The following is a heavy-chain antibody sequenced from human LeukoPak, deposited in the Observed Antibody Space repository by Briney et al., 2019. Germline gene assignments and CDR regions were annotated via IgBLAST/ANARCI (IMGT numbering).Heavy chain of an antibody. CDR1: GASFRDYY. CDR2: ISHTGRT. J-gene: IGHJ4*02. V-gene: IGHV4-34*01. D-gene: IGHD3-9*01. Sequence: SETLSPTCAVSGASFRDYYWAWIRQLPGRGLEWIGEISHTGRTDYIPSLKSRVNISLDTSKNPFSLKMNSVTAADTAVYYCARHGRLGNYDDIAGYKVSTIFDYWGQGTLVTVSS. CDR3: ARHGRLGNYDDIAGYKVSTIFDY.